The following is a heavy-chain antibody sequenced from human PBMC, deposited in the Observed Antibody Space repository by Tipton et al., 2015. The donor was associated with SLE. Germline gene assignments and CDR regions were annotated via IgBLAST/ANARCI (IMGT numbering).Heavy chain of an antibody. V-gene: IGHV1-69-2*01. D-gene: IGHD2-2*01. Sequence: VQLVQSGAEVKKPGATVKISCKVSGYTFTDYYMHWVQQAPGKGLEWMGLVDPEDGETIYAEKFQGRVTITADTSTDTAYMELSSLRSEDTAVYYCATDIIPFRGCSSTSCSIGAFDIWGQGTMVTVSS. CDR1: GYTFTDYY. J-gene: IGHJ3*02. CDR2: VDPEDGET. CDR3: ATDIIPFRGCSSTSCSIGAFDI.